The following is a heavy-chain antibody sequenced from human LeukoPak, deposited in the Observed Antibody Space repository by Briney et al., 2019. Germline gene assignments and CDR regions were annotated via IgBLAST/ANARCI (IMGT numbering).Heavy chain of an antibody. Sequence: GGSLRLSCAASGFTFSSYAMSWVRQAPGKGLEWVPGISASGRSTYYADSVKGRFTISRDNSKHTMCLQMNSLRAEDTAVYYCAKSRQLGSFDYWGQGTLVTVSS. V-gene: IGHV3-23*01. CDR2: ISASGRST. CDR3: AKSRQLGSFDY. D-gene: IGHD6-13*01. J-gene: IGHJ4*02. CDR1: GFTFSSYA.